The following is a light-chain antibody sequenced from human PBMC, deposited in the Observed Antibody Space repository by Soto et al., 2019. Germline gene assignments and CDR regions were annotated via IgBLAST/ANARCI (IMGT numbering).Light chain of an antibody. J-gene: IGKJ2*01. CDR3: QQYNSYSYT. Sequence: DIQMTQSPSTLSASVGDRVTITCRASQSISSWLAWYQQKPGKAPNLLIYDASSLESGVPSRFSGSGSGTDCTLTISSLQPDDFASYYCQQYNSYSYTFGQGTKLEIK. CDR2: DAS. V-gene: IGKV1-5*01. CDR1: QSISSW.